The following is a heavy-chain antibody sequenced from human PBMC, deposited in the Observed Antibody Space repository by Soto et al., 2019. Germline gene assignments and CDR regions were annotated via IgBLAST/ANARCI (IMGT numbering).Heavy chain of an antibody. CDR2: IIPIFGTA. J-gene: IGHJ6*02. CDR1: GVTFSSYA. Sequence: QVQLVQSGAEVKKPGSSVKVSCKASGVTFSSYAISWVRQAPGQGLEWMGGIIPIFGTANYAQKFQGRVTITADESTSTAYMELSSLRSEDTAVYYCARVGYCSGGSCGYYYYGMDVWGQGTTVTVSS. CDR3: ARVGYCSGGSCGYYYYGMDV. V-gene: IGHV1-69*12. D-gene: IGHD2-15*01.